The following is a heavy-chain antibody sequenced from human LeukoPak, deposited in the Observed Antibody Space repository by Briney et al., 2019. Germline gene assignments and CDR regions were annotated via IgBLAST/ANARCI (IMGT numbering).Heavy chain of an antibody. CDR3: ARGSFGGVRGADYYFDY. CDR2: INHSGST. CDR1: GGSFSGYY. J-gene: IGHJ4*02. D-gene: IGHD3-16*01. V-gene: IGHV4-34*01. Sequence: SETLSLTCAVYGGSFSGYYWSWIRQPPGKGLEWIGEINHSGSTNYNPSLKILVTITVDTSKNQFSMNLSSVTGADPAVYYCARGSFGGVRGADYYFDYWGQGTLVTVSS.